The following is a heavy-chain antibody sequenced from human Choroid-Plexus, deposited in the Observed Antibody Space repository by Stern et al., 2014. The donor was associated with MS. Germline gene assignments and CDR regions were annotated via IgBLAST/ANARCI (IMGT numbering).Heavy chain of an antibody. J-gene: IGHJ6*02. CDR2: INPNTGGT. CDR1: GYIFTGYY. V-gene: IGHV1-2*02. Sequence: QVQLVQSGAEVKKPGASVKVSCKTSGYIFTGYYIHWVRKAPGQGLEWMAWINPNTGGTKYEQKFQGRVTMSRDTSISTAYVELSSLTSDDTAVYYCARDQRGITIFGVVTDYYYLGMDVWGQGTTVTVSS. CDR3: ARDQRGITIFGVVTDYYYLGMDV. D-gene: IGHD3-3*01.